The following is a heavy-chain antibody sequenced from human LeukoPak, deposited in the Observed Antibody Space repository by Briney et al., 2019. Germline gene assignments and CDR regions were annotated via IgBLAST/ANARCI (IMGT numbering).Heavy chain of an antibody. Sequence: SDTLSLTCNVSGDSITSHYWNWIRQPPGKGLEWLGYIYHTGISKFHPSLKSRVNMSVDTAKNQFFLKVNSVTAADTAVYHCARSVDYFDNTGPHMMFDYWGQGSLVTVSS. CDR2: IYHTGIS. D-gene: IGHD3-22*01. CDR3: ARSVDYFDNTGPHMMFDY. CDR1: GDSITSHY. V-gene: IGHV4-59*07. J-gene: IGHJ4*02.